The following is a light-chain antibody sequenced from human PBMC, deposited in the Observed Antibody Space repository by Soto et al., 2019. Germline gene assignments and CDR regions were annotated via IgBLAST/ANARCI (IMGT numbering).Light chain of an antibody. CDR1: SSDVGGYNF. V-gene: IGLV2-14*01. CDR2: GVS. Sequence: QSALTQPASVSGSPGQSITISCTGTSSDVGGYNFVSWYQQHPGKAPKLMIYGVSNRASGFSDRFSASKSGNTASLTISSRQPGDEADYYCSSYTSRSTYVFGTGTKLTVL. J-gene: IGLJ1*01. CDR3: SSYTSRSTYV.